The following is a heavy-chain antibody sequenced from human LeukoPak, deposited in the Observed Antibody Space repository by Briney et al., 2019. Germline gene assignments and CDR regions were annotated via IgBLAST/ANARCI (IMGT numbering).Heavy chain of an antibody. CDR1: GGTFSSYA. D-gene: IGHD2-15*01. V-gene: IGHV1-69*13. J-gene: IGHJ4*02. Sequence: SVKVSCKDSGGTFSSYAISWVRQAPGQGLEWMGGIIPIFGTANYAQKFQGRVTITADESTSTAYMELSSLRSEDTAVYYCARTDCSGGSCHFDYWGQGTLVTVSS. CDR2: IIPIFGTA. CDR3: ARTDCSGGSCHFDY.